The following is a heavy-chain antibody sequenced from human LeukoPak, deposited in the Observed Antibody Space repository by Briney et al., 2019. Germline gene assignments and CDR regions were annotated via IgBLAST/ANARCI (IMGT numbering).Heavy chain of an antibody. Sequence: SETLSLTCTVSGASISRYYWSWIRQPAGKGLEWIGRIYAGGTASYNPSLKSRVTMSADMSKNQLSLKLTSVTAADTAVYYCTREPVPWGQGTLVTVSS. CDR2: IYAGGTA. J-gene: IGHJ4*02. CDR1: GASISRYY. CDR3: TREPVP. D-gene: IGHD6-19*01. V-gene: IGHV4-4*07.